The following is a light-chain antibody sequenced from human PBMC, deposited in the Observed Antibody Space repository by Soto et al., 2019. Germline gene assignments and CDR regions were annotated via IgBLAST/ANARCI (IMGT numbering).Light chain of an antibody. CDR3: QQSYSTPPFT. J-gene: IGKJ3*01. CDR2: AAS. CDR1: QSISSS. V-gene: IGKV1-39*01. Sequence: DIQMTQSPSSLSASVGDRVTITCRASQSISSSLNWYQQKPGKAPKHLIYAASSLQSRVPSRFSGSGPGTDFTLAISSLQPEDFATYYCQQSYSTPPFTFGPGTKVDIK.